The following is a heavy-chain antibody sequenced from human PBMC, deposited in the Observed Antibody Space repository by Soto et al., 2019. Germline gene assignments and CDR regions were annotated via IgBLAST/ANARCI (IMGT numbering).Heavy chain of an antibody. Sequence: VASVKVSCKASGGTFSSYAISWVRQAPGQGLEWMGWISAYNGNTNYAQKLQGRVTMTTDTSTSTAYMELRSLRSDDTAVYYCARDGQWLVLRYWGQGTQVTVSS. J-gene: IGHJ4*02. D-gene: IGHD6-19*01. CDR3: ARDGQWLVLRY. CDR2: ISAYNGNT. V-gene: IGHV1-18*01. CDR1: GGTFSSYA.